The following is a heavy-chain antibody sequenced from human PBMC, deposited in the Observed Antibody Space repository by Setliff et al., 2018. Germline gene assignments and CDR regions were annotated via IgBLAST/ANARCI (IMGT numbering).Heavy chain of an antibody. CDR1: GYTFTSYD. V-gene: IGHV1-8*02. CDR3: ARGIGGCSSTSCYDGYYYMDV. Sequence: GASVKVSCKASGYTFTSYDINWVRQATGQGLEWMGWMNPNSGNTGYAQKFQGRVTMTRDTSTSTAYMELSSLTSDDTAVYYCARGIGGCSSTSCYDGYYYMDVWGKGTTVTVPS. D-gene: IGHD2-2*01. J-gene: IGHJ6*03. CDR2: MNPNSGNT.